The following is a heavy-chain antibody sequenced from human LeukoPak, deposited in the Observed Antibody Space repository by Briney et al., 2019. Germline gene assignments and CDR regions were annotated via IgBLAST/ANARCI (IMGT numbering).Heavy chain of an antibody. CDR1: GFTFSSYS. CDR3: ARVDYFES. V-gene: IGHV3-21*01. J-gene: IGHJ4*02. Sequence: GGSLRLSCAASGFTFSSYSMNWVRQAPGKGLEWVSSISSSSSYRYYADSVKGRFTISRDNAKNSLYLQMNSLTDEDTAVYYCARVDYFESWGQGTLVTVSS. CDR2: ISSSSSYR.